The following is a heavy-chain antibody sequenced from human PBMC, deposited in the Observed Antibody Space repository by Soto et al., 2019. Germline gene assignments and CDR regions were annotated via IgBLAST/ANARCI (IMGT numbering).Heavy chain of an antibody. CDR2: ISYDGSNK. D-gene: IGHD3-10*01. Sequence: QVYLVESGGGVVRPGRALRLSCETSAFTFRSYGMHWVRQAPGKGLQWVASISYDGSNKKYVDSVKGRFTVSRDNSKSTLYLQMNSLRKDDTAVYYCVKDQVVDGQDYGSSELFFWGRGTVVTVSS. J-gene: IGHJ4*02. CDR1: AFTFRSYG. CDR3: VKDQVVDGQDYGSSELFF. V-gene: IGHV3-30*18.